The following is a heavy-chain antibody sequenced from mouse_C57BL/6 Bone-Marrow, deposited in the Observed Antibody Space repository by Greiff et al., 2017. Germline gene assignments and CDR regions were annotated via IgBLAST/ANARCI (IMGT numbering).Heavy chain of an antibody. CDR3: ARHDYGSRAWGAY. J-gene: IGHJ3*01. D-gene: IGHD1-1*01. V-gene: IGHV5-6*01. CDR1: GFTFSSYG. CDR2: ISSGGSYT. Sequence: EVQLVESGGDLVKPGGSLKLSCAASGFTFSSYGMSWVRQTPDKRLEWVATISSGGSYTYYPDSVKGRFTISRDNAKNTLYLQMSSLKSEDTAMYYCARHDYGSRAWGAYWGQGTLVTVSA.